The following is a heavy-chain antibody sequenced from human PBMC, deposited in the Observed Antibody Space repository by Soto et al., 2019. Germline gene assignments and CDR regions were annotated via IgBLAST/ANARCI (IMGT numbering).Heavy chain of an antibody. CDR3: ARDRGLVVGAASY. CDR1: GYSFTSYG. J-gene: IGHJ4*02. Sequence: QIQLVQSGAEVKKPGASVKVSCKASGYSFTSYGISWVRQAPGQGLEWMGWISAYNGNINYAQKLQGRVTMTTDTSQRTAHMELGSLRSDDTAVYYCARDRGLVVGAASYWGQGTLVTVSS. CDR2: ISAYNGNI. V-gene: IGHV1-18*01. D-gene: IGHD2-15*01.